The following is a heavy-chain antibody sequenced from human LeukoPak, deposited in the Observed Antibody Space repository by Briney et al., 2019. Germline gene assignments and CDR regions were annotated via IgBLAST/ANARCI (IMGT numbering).Heavy chain of an antibody. V-gene: IGHV1-69*05. CDR3: ARGESIAAADPFDY. J-gene: IGHJ4*02. Sequence: SVKVSCKASGGTFSSYAISWVRQAPGQGPEWMGRIIPIFGTANYAQKFQGRVTITTDESTSTAYMELSSLRSEDTAVYYCARGESIAAADPFDYWGQGTLVTVSS. D-gene: IGHD6-13*01. CDR2: IIPIFGTA. CDR1: GGTFSSYA.